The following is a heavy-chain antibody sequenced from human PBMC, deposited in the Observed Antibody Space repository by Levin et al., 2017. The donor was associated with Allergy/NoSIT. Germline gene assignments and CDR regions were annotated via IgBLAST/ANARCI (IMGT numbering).Heavy chain of an antibody. Sequence: SETLSLTCTVSGGSISSSSYYWGWIRRPPGKGLEWIGSIYYSGSTYYNPSLKSRVTISVDTSKNQFSLKLSSVTAADTAVYYCARHTGLDTAYYFDYWGQGTLVTVSS. CDR3: ARHTGLDTAYYFDY. V-gene: IGHV4-39*01. J-gene: IGHJ4*02. D-gene: IGHD2-8*02. CDR1: GGSISSSSYY. CDR2: IYYSGST.